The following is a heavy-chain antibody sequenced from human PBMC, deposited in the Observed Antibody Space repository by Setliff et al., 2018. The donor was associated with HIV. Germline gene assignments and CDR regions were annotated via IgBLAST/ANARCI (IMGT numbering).Heavy chain of an antibody. CDR2: LYVSGDT. V-gene: IGHV4-4*07. CDR3: ALTGHRLLRGYMDV. D-gene: IGHD2-15*01. J-gene: IGHJ6*03. CDR1: DDPISSYY. Sequence: ASETLSLTCYVTDDPISSYYWSWVRQPAGKGLEWIGRLYVSGDTNYNHSLKSRVTMSLDTPKKHFSLNLKSVTAADTAVYYCALTGHRLLRGYMDVWGKGTTVTVSS.